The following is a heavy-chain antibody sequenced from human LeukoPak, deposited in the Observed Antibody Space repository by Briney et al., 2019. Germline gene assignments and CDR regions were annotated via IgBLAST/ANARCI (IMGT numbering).Heavy chain of an antibody. J-gene: IGHJ6*03. CDR1: GFTLSSYA. D-gene: IGHD6-13*01. Sequence: PGGSLRLSCAASGFTLSSYAMSWVRQAPGKGLEWVSGISWNSGSIGYADSVKGRFTISRDNAKNSLYLQMNSLRAEDMALYYCAKGSSSRYYYMDVWGKGTTVTVSS. V-gene: IGHV3-9*03. CDR2: ISWNSGSI. CDR3: AKGSSSRYYYMDV.